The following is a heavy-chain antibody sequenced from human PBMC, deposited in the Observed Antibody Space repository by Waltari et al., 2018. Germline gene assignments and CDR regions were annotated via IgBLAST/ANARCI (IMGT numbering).Heavy chain of an antibody. V-gene: IGHV4-34*01. D-gene: IGHD2-15*01. CDR2: INHSGST. J-gene: IGHJ6*03. Sequence: QVQLQQWGAGLLKPSETLSLTCAVYGGSFSGYYWSWIRHPPGKGLEWIGEINHSGSTNYNPSLKSRVTISVDTSKNQFSLKLSSVTAADTAVYYCARLIGGKKYYYYYYYMDVWGKGTTVTVSS. CDR1: GGSFSGYY. CDR3: ARLIGGKKYYYYYYYMDV.